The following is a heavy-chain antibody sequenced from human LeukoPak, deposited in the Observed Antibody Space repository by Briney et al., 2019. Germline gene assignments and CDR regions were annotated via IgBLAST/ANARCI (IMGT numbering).Heavy chain of an antibody. Sequence: PSGTLSLTCAVSGGSISDHNWWSWVRQPPGKGLEWIGEIYHSGSTNYNSFLKSRVTISVDKSKDQFSLRLTSVTAADTAVYYCARGVLEWKNWFDPWGQGTLVTVSS. CDR2: IYHSGST. CDR3: ARGVLEWKNWFDP. CDR1: GGSISDHNW. D-gene: IGHD3-3*01. J-gene: IGHJ5*02. V-gene: IGHV4-4*02.